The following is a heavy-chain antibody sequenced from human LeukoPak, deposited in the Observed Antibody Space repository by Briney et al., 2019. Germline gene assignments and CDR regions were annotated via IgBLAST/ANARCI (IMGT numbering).Heavy chain of an antibody. Sequence: PSETLSLTCAVYGGSFSGYYWSWLRQPPGKGLEWIVEINHSGSTNYNPSLKSRVTISVDTSKNQFSLKLSSVTAADTAVYYCARGLALEWLLYPALGDDYWGQGTLVTVS. CDR2: INHSGST. CDR1: GGSFSGYY. CDR3: ARGLALEWLLYPALGDDY. V-gene: IGHV4-34*01. J-gene: IGHJ4*02. D-gene: IGHD3-3*01.